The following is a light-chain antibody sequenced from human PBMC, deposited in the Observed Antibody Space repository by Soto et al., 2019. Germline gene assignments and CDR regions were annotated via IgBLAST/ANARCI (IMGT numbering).Light chain of an antibody. J-gene: IGKJ5*01. V-gene: IGKV1-39*01. CDR3: QQTYASPFN. Sequence: DIQMTQSPSTLSASVGDRVTITCRASQTISSYLTWYQQKVGEAPKRLIYDASTLESGVPSRFSASGSGTEFTLIITALQREDFATYFCQQTYASPFNFGPGTRLEIK. CDR1: QTISSY. CDR2: DAS.